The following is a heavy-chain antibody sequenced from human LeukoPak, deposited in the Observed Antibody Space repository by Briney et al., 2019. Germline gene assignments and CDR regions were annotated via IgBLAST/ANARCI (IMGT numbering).Heavy chain of an antibody. CDR2: IKQDGSEK. Sequence: GGSLRLSCAASGFTFSSYWMSWVRQAPGKGLEWVANIKQDGSEKYYVDSVKGRFTISRDNAKNSLYLQMNSLRAEDTAVYYCARESEGYCSGGSCYSSWFDPWGQGTLVTVSS. V-gene: IGHV3-7*01. CDR3: ARESEGYCSGGSCYSSWFDP. D-gene: IGHD2-15*01. J-gene: IGHJ5*02. CDR1: GFTFSSYW.